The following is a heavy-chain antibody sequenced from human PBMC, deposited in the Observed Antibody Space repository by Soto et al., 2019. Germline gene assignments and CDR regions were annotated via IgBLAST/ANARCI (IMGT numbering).Heavy chain of an antibody. CDR3: AKDEELLDAFDI. CDR2: ISGSGGST. CDR1: GFTFSSYA. D-gene: IGHD1-7*01. Sequence: EVQLLESGGGLVQPGGSLRLSCAASGFTFSSYAMSWVRQAPGKGLEWVSAISGSGGSTYYADSVKGRFTISRDNSKSTLYLQMNSLRAEDTAVYYCAKDEELLDAFDIWGQGTMVTVSS. J-gene: IGHJ3*02. V-gene: IGHV3-23*01.